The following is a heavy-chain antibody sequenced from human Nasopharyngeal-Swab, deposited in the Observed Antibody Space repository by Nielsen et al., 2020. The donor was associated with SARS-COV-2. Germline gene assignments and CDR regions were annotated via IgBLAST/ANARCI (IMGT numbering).Heavy chain of an antibody. J-gene: IGHJ6*02. CDR3: ARAVRYYDFWSGYSPGFESYYYYGMDV. D-gene: IGHD3-3*01. Sequence: ASVKVSCKASGYTFTSYAMHWVRQAPGHRLEWMGWINAGNGNTKYSQKFQGRVTITRDTSASTAYMELSSLRSEDTAVYYCARAVRYYDFWSGYSPGFESYYYYGMDVWGQGTTVTVSS. V-gene: IGHV1-3*01. CDR2: INAGNGNT. CDR1: GYTFTSYA.